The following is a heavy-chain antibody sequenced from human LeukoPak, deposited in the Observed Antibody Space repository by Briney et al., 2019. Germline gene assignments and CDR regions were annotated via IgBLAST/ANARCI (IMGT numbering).Heavy chain of an antibody. Sequence: PGGSLRLSCAASGFTFSSYWMSWVRQAPGKGLEWVANIKQDGSEKYYVDSVKGRFTISRDNAKNSLYLQMNSLRAEDTAVYYCAIQGYGFWSGYFYWGQGTLVTVSS. CDR2: IKQDGSEK. CDR3: AIQGYGFWSGYFY. D-gene: IGHD3-3*01. V-gene: IGHV3-7*01. J-gene: IGHJ4*02. CDR1: GFTFSSYW.